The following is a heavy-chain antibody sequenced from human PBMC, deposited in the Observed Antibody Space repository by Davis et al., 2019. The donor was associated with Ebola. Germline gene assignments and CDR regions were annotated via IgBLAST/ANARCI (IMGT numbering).Heavy chain of an antibody. V-gene: IGHV1-2*04. CDR2: INPNSGGT. CDR3: ARGGGSYYYYGMDV. Sequence: ASVKVSCKASGYTFTGYYMHWVRQAPGQGLEWMGWINPNSGGTNYAQKFQGWVTMTRDTSISTAYMELSRLRSDDTAVYYCARGGGSYYYYGMDVWGQGTTVTVSS. D-gene: IGHD1-26*01. J-gene: IGHJ6*02. CDR1: GYTFTGYY.